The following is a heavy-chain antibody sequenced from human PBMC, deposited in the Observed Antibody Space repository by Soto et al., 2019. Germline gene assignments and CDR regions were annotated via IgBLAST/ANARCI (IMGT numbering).Heavy chain of an antibody. J-gene: IGHJ4*02. CDR3: TRLLSSRSKLAY. CDR1: GFTFSGSA. V-gene: IGHV3-73*01. Sequence: GGSLRLSCAASGFTFSGSAMHWVRQASGKGLEWVGRIRSKANSYATAYAASVKGRFTISRDDSKNTAYLQMNSLKTEDTAVYYCTRLLSSRSKLAYWGQGTLVTVSS. CDR2: IRSKANSYAT.